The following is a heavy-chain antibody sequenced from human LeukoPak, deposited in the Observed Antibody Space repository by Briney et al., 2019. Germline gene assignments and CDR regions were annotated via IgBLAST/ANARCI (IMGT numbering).Heavy chain of an antibody. J-gene: IGHJ4*02. D-gene: IGHD5-24*01. Sequence: GGSLRLSCAASGFTFSSYAMHWVRQAPGKALEWVAVISYDGSNKYYADSVKGRFTISRDNFKNTLYLQMNSLRAEDTAVYYCARPDGYNYFDYWGQGTLVTVSS. CDR1: GFTFSSYA. V-gene: IGHV3-30-3*01. CDR2: ISYDGSNK. CDR3: ARPDGYNYFDY.